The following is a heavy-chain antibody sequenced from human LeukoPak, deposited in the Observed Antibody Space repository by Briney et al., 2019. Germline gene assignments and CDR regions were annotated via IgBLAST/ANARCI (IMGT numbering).Heavy chain of an antibody. Sequence: PSETLSLTCTVSGGSISSYYWSWIRQPPGKGLEWIGYIYYSGGTNYNPSLKSRVTISVDTSKNQFSLKLSSVTAADTAVYYCARINNWFDPWGQGTLVTVSS. CDR3: ARINNWFDP. CDR1: GGSISSYY. V-gene: IGHV4-59*01. CDR2: IYYSGGT. J-gene: IGHJ5*02.